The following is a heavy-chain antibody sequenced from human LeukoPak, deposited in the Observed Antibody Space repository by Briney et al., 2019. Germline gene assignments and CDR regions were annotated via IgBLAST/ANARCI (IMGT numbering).Heavy chain of an antibody. V-gene: IGHV3-66*01. CDR3: ARGTVTMVDY. Sequence: PGWSLRLSCAASGFTVSSNYMSWVRQAPGRGLEWVSVIYSGGSTYYADSVKGRFTISRDNSKNTLFLQMNSLRAGDTAVYYCARGTVTMVDYWGQGALVTVSS. CDR1: GFTVSSNY. CDR2: IYSGGST. D-gene: IGHD3-10*01. J-gene: IGHJ4*02.